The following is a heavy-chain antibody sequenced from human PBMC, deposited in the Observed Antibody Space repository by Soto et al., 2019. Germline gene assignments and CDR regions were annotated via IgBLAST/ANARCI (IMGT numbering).Heavy chain of an antibody. D-gene: IGHD3-10*01. J-gene: IGHJ3*02. V-gene: IGHV4-31*03. CDR2: IYYSGST. CDR1: GGSISSGGYY. CDR3: ASDFRSGYCSADAFDI. Sequence: QVQLQESGPGLVKPSQTLSLTCTVSGGSISSGGYYWSWIRQHPGKGLEWLGYIYYSGSTYYNPSLKRRVTLAVDTSTHQFPLKLSSVTAADPAVYYCASDFRSGYCSADAFDIWGQGTMVTVSS.